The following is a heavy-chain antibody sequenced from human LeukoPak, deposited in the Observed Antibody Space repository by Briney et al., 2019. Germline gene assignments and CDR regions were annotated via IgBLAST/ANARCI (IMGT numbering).Heavy chain of an antibody. D-gene: IGHD3-3*01. Sequence: GGSLRLSCAASGFSFSSYWMSWVRQAPGKGLEWVANINPDGSNTLYVDSVKGRFTISRDNAKNSLYLQMNNLRAEDTAVYFCVSGFLQWLYWGQGTLVTVSS. CDR2: INPDGSNT. J-gene: IGHJ4*02. V-gene: IGHV3-7*01. CDR3: VSGFLQWLY. CDR1: GFSFSSYW.